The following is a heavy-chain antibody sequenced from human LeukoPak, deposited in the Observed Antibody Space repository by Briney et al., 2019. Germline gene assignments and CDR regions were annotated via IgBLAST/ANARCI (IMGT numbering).Heavy chain of an antibody. J-gene: IGHJ4*02. D-gene: IGHD1-20*01. CDR1: ASGVSFSSHS. V-gene: IGHV3-21*05. CDR3: AREYNSRATFDY. CDR2: IHSSSHYI. Sequence: GGSLRLSCAASASGVSFSSHSMNWVRQAPGKGLEWISYIHSSSHYIFYAASVKGRFTVSRDNVRTSLYLQMNSLRAEDTAMYYCAREYNSRATFDYWGQGTLVTVSS.